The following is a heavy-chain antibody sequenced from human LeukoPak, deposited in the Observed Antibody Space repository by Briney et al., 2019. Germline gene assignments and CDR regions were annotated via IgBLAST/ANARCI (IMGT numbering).Heavy chain of an antibody. CDR1: GGSVSSGSYY. CDR2: IYYSGST. D-gene: IGHD5-18*01. J-gene: IGHJ3*02. Sequence: RSETLSLTCTVSGGSVSSGSYYWSWIRQPPGKGLEWIGYIYYSGSTNYNPPLKSRVTISVDTSKNQFSLKLSSVTAADTAVYYCARVHSYGPIFNAFDIWGQGTMVTVSS. V-gene: IGHV4-61*01. CDR3: ARVHSYGPIFNAFDI.